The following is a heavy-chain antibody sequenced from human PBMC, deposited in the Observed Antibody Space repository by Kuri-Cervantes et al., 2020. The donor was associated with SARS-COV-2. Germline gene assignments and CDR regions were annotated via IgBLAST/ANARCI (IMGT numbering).Heavy chain of an antibody. Sequence: GESLKISCTASGFNFSTTDMHWVRQTPGKGLEWVAVISDDGKKKKCVASGKGRFTISRDNSQNTLYLQVKSLKSEDTAMYYCAKDRFGVHDSWGQGTLVTVSS. D-gene: IGHD2-8*01. CDR3: AKDRFGVHDS. J-gene: IGHJ4*02. V-gene: IGHV3-30*18. CDR1: GFNFSTTD. CDR2: ISDDGKKK.